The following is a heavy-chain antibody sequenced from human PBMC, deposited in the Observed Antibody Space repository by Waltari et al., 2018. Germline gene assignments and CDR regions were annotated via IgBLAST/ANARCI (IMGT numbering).Heavy chain of an antibody. J-gene: IGHJ4*02. D-gene: IGHD4-17*01. CDR3: ARSTVTTWRIDY. Sequence: QVQLQESGPGLVKPSETLSLTCTVSGGSISSYYWSWIRQPPGKGLEWIGYIYYSGSTNYNPSLKSRVTISVDTSKNQFSLKLSSVTAADTAVYYCARSTVTTWRIDYWGQGTLVTVSS. CDR1: GGSISSYY. V-gene: IGHV4-59*01. CDR2: IYYSGST.